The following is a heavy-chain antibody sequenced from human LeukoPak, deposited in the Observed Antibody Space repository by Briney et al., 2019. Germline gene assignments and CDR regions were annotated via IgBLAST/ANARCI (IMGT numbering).Heavy chain of an antibody. Sequence: GGSLRLSCAASGFTFDDYAMHWVRQAPGKGLEWVSGISWNSGSIGYADSVKGRFTISRDNAKNSLYLQMNSLRAEDTALYYCAKVLADYYYYYGMDVWGQGTTVTVSS. J-gene: IGHJ6*02. CDR3: AKVLADYYYYYGMDV. V-gene: IGHV3-9*01. CDR2: ISWNSGSI. CDR1: GFTFDDYA.